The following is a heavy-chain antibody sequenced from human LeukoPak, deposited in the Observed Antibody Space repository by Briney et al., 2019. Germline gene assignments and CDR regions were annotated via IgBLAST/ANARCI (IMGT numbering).Heavy chain of an antibody. Sequence: GRSLRLPCAASGFPFRNYTMTWVRQAPGKGLEWVSAISGSGGSTYYADSVKGRFTISRDNSKNTLYLQMNSLRAEDTAVYYCAKPFDIVVVPAAPDYWGQGTLVTVSS. CDR1: GFPFRNYT. D-gene: IGHD2-2*01. CDR2: ISGSGGST. V-gene: IGHV3-23*01. J-gene: IGHJ4*02. CDR3: AKPFDIVVVPAAPDY.